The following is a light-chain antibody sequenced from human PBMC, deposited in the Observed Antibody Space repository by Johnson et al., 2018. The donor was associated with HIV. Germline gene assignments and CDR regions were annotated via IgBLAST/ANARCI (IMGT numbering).Light chain of an antibody. Sequence: QSVLTQPPSVSAAPGQKVTISCSGSSSNIGNNFVSWYQQLPGTAPKLLIYANNKRPSGIADRFSGSKSGTSATLGITGLQTGDEADYYCGAWDGSLSVYVFGTGTKVPVL. CDR1: SSNIGNNF. CDR3: GAWDGSLSVYV. V-gene: IGLV1-51*02. CDR2: ANN. J-gene: IGLJ1*01.